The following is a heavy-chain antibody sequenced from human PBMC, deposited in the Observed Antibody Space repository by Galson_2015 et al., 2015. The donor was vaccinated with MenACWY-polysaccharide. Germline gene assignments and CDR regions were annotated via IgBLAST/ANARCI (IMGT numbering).Heavy chain of an antibody. Sequence: SVKVSCKASGSNFIADYVHWVRQAPGQGLEWMGWINLNSGDTHSSQKFQGRVTMTRDTSIASVFMEMTSLKSDDTAVYYCARVNRTGSGRLYYYYG. J-gene: IGHJ6*01. V-gene: IGHV1-2*02. CDR1: GSNFIADY. CDR2: INLNSGDT. D-gene: IGHD6-6*01. CDR3: ARVNRTGSGRLYYYYG.